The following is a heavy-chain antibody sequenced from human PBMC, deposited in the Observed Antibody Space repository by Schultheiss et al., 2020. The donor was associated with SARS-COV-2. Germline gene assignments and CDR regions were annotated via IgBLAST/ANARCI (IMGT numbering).Heavy chain of an antibody. Sequence: GGSLRLSCAASGFTFSSYAMHWVRQAPGKGLEWVAVIWYDGSNKYYADSVKGRFTISRDNSKNTLYLQMGGLRVEDMAVYYCAREILTTAPRGGMDVWGQGTTVTVSS. J-gene: IGHJ6*02. CDR1: GFTFSSYA. CDR3: AREILTTAPRGGMDV. CDR2: IWYDGSNK. D-gene: IGHD4-11*01. V-gene: IGHV3-30*14.